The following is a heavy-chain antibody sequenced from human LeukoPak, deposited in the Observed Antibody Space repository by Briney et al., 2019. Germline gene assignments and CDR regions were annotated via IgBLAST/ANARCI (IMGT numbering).Heavy chain of an antibody. CDR3: ARTRRVGNGEYPDY. CDR1: GYTFTGYY. V-gene: IGHV1-2*02. J-gene: IGHJ4*02. D-gene: IGHD3-10*01. Sequence: ASVKVSCKASGYTFTGYYMQWVRKTPGQGLEWMGWINPNTGDTNYGRKFQGRVTMTRDTSNNTAYMERRSLRSDDTAVYYCARTRRVGNGEYPDYWGQGTLVTVSS. CDR2: INPNTGDT.